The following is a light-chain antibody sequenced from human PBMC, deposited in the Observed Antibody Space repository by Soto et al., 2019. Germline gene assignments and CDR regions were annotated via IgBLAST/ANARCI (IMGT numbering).Light chain of an antibody. CDR1: QSISSW. CDR3: LQYNSYSPPYT. CDR2: DAS. J-gene: IGKJ2*01. Sequence: DIQMTQSPSTLSASVGDRVTITCRASQSISSWLAWYQQKPGKAPKLLIYDASSLESGVPSRFSGSGSGTEFTLTISSLQPDDFATYCCLQYNSYSPPYTFGQGTKLEIE. V-gene: IGKV1-5*01.